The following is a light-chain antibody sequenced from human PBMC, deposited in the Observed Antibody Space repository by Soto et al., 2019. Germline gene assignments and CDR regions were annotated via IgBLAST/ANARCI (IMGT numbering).Light chain of an antibody. CDR1: QGLLDSA. V-gene: IGKV2D-29*01. Sequence: DIVMTQTPLSLSVTPGQPASISCKSTQGLLDSAWYLQRPGQPPQVLISEVSKRFTGVSVRFSGSGSGTDFTLNISRVEAEDVGGYYCLQTVQLPYTFGQGTRREIK. CDR2: EVS. J-gene: IGKJ2*01. CDR3: LQTVQLPYT.